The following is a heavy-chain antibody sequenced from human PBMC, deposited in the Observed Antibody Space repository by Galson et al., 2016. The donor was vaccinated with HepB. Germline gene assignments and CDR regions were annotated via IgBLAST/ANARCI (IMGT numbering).Heavy chain of an antibody. CDR2: INHSGST. CDR1: GGSFSGYY. CDR3: ARPRDYDGDAFDI. V-gene: IGHV4-34*01. D-gene: IGHD4-17*01. Sequence: SETLSLTCVVYGGSFSGYYWTWIRQSPGKGLEWIGKINHSGSTHYNPSLKSRVTMSVDRSKSQFSLKVSSVTAADTAVYYCARPRDYDGDAFDIWGQGTTVTVSS. J-gene: IGHJ3*02.